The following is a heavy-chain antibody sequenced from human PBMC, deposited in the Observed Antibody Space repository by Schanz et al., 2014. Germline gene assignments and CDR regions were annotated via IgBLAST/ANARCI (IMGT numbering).Heavy chain of an antibody. CDR1: GFTFSNHA. CDR2: IGGSGDST. V-gene: IGHV3-23*01. CDR3: AKQVRAMTGNDY. D-gene: IGHD3-9*01. Sequence: EVQLLESGGGLVQPGGSLRLSCVASGFTFSNHALSWVRQAPGKGLEWVSGIGGSGDSTHYADSVKGRFIISRDNSKKTLQLQGNRPRDEAAAVYDCAKQVRAMTGNDYWGQGTLVTVSS. J-gene: IGHJ4*02.